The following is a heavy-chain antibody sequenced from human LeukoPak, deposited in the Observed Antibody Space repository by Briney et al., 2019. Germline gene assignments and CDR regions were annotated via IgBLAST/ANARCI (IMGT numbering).Heavy chain of an antibody. CDR2: IRSKPYGGTT. CDR3: TRTGDYYDSSTYYYGLDY. D-gene: IGHD3-22*01. Sequence: GGSLRLSCTGSGFTFGDYVMSWFRQAPGKGLEWVGFIRSKPYGGTTEYAATVKGRFTISRDDSKKIAYLQMNSLKTEDTAVFYCTRTGDYYDSSTYYYGLDYWGQGTLVTVFS. V-gene: IGHV3-49*03. J-gene: IGHJ4*02. CDR1: GFTFGDYV.